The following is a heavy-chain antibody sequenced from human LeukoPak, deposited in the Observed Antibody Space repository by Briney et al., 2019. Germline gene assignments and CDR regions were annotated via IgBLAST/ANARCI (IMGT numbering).Heavy chain of an antibody. CDR3: ARNGYTASHYFLDY. J-gene: IGHJ4*02. D-gene: IGHD3-16*01. CDR2: IYTTGKT. CDR1: SGSMNSYY. V-gene: IGHV4-4*07. Sequence: SETLSLTCTVSSGSMNSYYWGWVRQPAGRGLEWIGRIYTTGKTDYDPSLKSRLTMSVDTSKRQFSLNLRSVSAADTALYYCARNGYTASHYFLDYWSQGTLVSVSS.